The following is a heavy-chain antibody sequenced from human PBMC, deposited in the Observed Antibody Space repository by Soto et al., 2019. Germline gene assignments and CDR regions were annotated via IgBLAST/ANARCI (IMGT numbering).Heavy chain of an antibody. CDR2: ISYDGNTK. CDR1: GFTFSNYP. Sequence: QVHLAESGGGVVQPGRSLRLSCAASGFTFSNYPMNWVRQAPGKGLEWVAVISYDGNTKHYEDSVKGRCTISRDNPRNTLYLQMNSLRVEDTAVYYCAIEVRLGVAAAGYFNSWGQGAQVTVSS. J-gene: IGHJ4*02. D-gene: IGHD6-25*01. CDR3: AIEVRLGVAAAGYFNS. V-gene: IGHV3-30*04.